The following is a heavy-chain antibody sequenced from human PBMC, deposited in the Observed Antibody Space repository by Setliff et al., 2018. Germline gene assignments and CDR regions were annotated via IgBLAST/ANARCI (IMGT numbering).Heavy chain of an antibody. J-gene: IGHJ6*02. CDR3: ARDSVTLGQLERRGGFRYYDMDV. CDR2: ISPIFETA. V-gene: IGHV1-69*06. Sequence: SVKVSCKASAYIFSSYGLSWVRQAPGQGLEWMGWISPIFETAHYAQKFQDRVTITADKSTSTVYMELNSLISEDTAVYLCARDSVTLGQLERRGGFRYYDMDVWGQGTTVTVSS. D-gene: IGHD1-1*01. CDR1: AYIFSSYG.